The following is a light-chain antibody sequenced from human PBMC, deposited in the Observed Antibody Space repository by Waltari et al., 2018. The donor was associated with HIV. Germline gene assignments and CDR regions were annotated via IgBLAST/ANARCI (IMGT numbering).Light chain of an antibody. Sequence: QSVLTQPPSASGPPEQRVTISCSGSTSNIGSNTVTRFQQFPGTAPKVLIFGKNQRPSGVPARFSGSKSGTSASLAISGLQSEDEADYYCASWDDSLNGPVFGGGTKLTVV. CDR3: ASWDDSLNGPV. J-gene: IGLJ2*01. CDR2: GKN. V-gene: IGLV1-44*01. CDR1: TSNIGSNT.